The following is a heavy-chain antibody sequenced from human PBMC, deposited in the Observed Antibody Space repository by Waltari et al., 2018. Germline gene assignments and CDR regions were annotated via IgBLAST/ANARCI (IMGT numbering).Heavy chain of an antibody. CDR2: IYYSGST. D-gene: IGHD5-12*01. V-gene: IGHV4-59*01. Sequence: QVQLQESGPGLVKPSETLSLTCTVSGGSISSYYWSWIRQPPGKGLEWIGYIYYSGSTNYNPSLNSRVTISVDTSKNQFSLKRSSVTAADTAVYYCARGRWLQDYYYYYYMDVWGKGTTVTVSS. J-gene: IGHJ6*03. CDR1: GGSISSYY. CDR3: ARGRWLQDYYYYYYMDV.